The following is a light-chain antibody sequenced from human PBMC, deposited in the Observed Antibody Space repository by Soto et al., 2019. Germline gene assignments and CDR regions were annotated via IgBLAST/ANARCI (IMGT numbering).Light chain of an antibody. Sequence: NFMLTQPHSVSESPGKTVTISCTRSSGSIARNYVQWYQQRPGSAPTTLIYEDNQRPSGVPARFSGSIDSSSNSASLTISGLKPEDEADYYCQSYDSSSPVVFGGGTKLTVL. CDR3: QSYDSSSPVV. CDR2: EDN. CDR1: SGSIARNY. V-gene: IGLV6-57*04. J-gene: IGLJ2*01.